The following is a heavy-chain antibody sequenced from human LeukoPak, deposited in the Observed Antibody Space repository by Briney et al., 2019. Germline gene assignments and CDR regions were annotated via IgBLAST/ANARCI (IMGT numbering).Heavy chain of an antibody. D-gene: IGHD6-6*01. Sequence: GGSLRLSCAASGFTFSSYSMNWVRQAPGKGLEWVSYISSSGSTIYYADSVKGRFTISRDNAKNSLYLQMNSLRAEDTAVYYCVSQEALTWFDPWGQGTLVTVSS. V-gene: IGHV3-48*04. CDR3: VSQEALTWFDP. J-gene: IGHJ5*02. CDR2: ISSSGSTI. CDR1: GFTFSSYS.